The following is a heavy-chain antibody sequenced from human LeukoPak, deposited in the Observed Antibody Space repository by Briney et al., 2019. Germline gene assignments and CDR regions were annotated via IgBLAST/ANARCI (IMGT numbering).Heavy chain of an antibody. CDR1: GYTFTNYD. Sequence: ASVKVSCKASGYTFTNYDISWVRQAPGQGLEWMGWISPYNGNTNYAQKFQGRVTMTTHTSTSTAYMELRSLRSDDTAVYYCATYHRQSSSTSYYYYMDVWGTGTTVTVSS. J-gene: IGHJ6*03. V-gene: IGHV1-18*01. CDR2: ISPYNGNT. D-gene: IGHD6-6*01. CDR3: ATYHRQSSSTSYYYYMDV.